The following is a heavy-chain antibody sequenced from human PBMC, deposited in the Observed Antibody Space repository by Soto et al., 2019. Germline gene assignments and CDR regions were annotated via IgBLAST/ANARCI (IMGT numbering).Heavy chain of an antibody. CDR1: GYPSTRYD. D-gene: IGHD3-9*01. J-gene: IGHJ4*02. CDR2: MNPNSGNT. V-gene: IGHV1-8*01. CDR3: ARGPRYSIWTEFDY. Sequence: GASVKVYCRASGYPSTRYDINWVRQATGQGLEWMGWMNPNSGNTGYAKKFTGRVTMTRNTSISTAYMELSSLRSEDTAVYYCARGPRYSIWTEFDYWGQGTLVTVSS.